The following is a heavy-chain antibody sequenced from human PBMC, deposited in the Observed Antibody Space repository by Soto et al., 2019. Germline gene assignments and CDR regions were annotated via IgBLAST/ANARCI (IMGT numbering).Heavy chain of an antibody. CDR3: AREAPYSSGRYYFDY. V-gene: IGHV3-74*01. CDR2: INSDGSST. D-gene: IGHD6-19*01. J-gene: IGHJ4*02. Sequence: PGGSLRLSCAASGFTFSTYWMHWVRQAPGKGLVWVSRINSDGSSTSYADSVKGRFTISRDNAKNTLYLQMNSLRAEDTAVYYCAREAPYSSGRYYFDYWGQGTLVTVSS. CDR1: GFTFSTYW.